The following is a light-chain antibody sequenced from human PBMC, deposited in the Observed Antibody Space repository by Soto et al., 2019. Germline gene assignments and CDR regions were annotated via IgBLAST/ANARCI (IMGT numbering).Light chain of an antibody. CDR1: SSDVGGYNY. Sequence: QSALTQPRSVSGSPGQSVTISCTGTSSDVGGYNYVSWYQQHPGKAPKLMIYDVSKRPSGVPDRFSGSKSGNTASLTISGLQADAEADYYCCSYAGSYYVFGTGTKLTVL. CDR3: CSYAGSYYV. J-gene: IGLJ1*01. V-gene: IGLV2-11*01. CDR2: DVS.